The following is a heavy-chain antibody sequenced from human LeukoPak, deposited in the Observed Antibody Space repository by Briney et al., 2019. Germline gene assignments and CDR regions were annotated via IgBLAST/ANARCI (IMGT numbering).Heavy chain of an antibody. V-gene: IGHV3-23*01. CDR1: GFTFSSYA. D-gene: IGHD3-22*01. J-gene: IGHJ4*02. CDR3: AKDVGEVITAVFDY. CDR2: ISGSGGST. Sequence: PGGSLRLSCAASGFTFSSYAMSWVRQAPGKGLEWVSAISGSGGSTYYADSVKGRFTTSRDNSKNTLYLQMNSRRAEDTAVYYYAKDVGEVITAVFDYWGQGTLVTVSS.